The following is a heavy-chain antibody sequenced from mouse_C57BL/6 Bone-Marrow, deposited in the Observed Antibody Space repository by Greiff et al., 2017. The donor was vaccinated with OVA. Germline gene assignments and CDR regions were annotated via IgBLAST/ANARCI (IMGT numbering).Heavy chain of an antibody. V-gene: IGHV1-72*01. CDR1: GYTFTSYW. D-gene: IGHD2-4*01. CDR2: IDPNSGGT. Sequence: VQLQQPGAELVKPGASVKLSCKASGYTFTSYWMHWVKQRPGRGLEWIGRIDPNSGGTKYNEKFKSKATLTVDKPSSTAYMQLSILTSEDSAVYYCASPGYDYDWFAYWGQGTLVTVSA. CDR3: ASPGYDYDWFAY. J-gene: IGHJ3*01.